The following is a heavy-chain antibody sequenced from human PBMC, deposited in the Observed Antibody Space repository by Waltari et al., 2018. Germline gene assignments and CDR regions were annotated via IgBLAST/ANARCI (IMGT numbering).Heavy chain of an antibody. J-gene: IGHJ4*02. CDR2: IYYSGST. Sequence: QLQLQESGPGLVKPSETLSLTCTVSGGSISSSSYYWGWIRQPPGKGLEWIGSIYYSGSTYYNPSLKSRVTISVDTSKNQFSLKLSSVTAADTAVYYCALGLASTRYFDYWGQGTLVTVSS. V-gene: IGHV4-39*07. CDR3: ALGLASTRYFDY. D-gene: IGHD5-12*01. CDR1: GGSISSSSYY.